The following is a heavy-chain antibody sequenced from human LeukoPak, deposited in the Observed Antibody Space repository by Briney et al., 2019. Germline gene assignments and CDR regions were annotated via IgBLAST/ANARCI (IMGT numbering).Heavy chain of an antibody. CDR3: ARGRYYYDSSGYYRFDY. D-gene: IGHD3-22*01. J-gene: IGHJ4*02. V-gene: IGHV4-4*07. Sequence: SETLSLTCTVSGGSISSYYWGWIRQPAGKGLEWIGRIYTSGSTNYNPSLKSRVTMSVDTSKNQFSLKLSSVTAADTAVYYCARGRYYYDSSGYYRFDYWGQGTLVTVSS. CDR1: GGSISSYY. CDR2: IYTSGST.